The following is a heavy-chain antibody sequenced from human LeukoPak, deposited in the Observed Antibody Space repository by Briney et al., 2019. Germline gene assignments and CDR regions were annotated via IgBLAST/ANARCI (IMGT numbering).Heavy chain of an antibody. Sequence: GGSLRLSCAASGFTFSSYGMHWVRQAPGKGLECVAVIWYDGSNKYYGDSVKGRFTISRDNSKNTLYLQMNSLRAEDTAVYYCARETWAGTYYYYMDVWGKGTTVTVSS. D-gene: IGHD3-10*01. J-gene: IGHJ6*03. CDR3: ARETWAGTYYYYMDV. CDR1: GFTFSSYG. V-gene: IGHV3-33*01. CDR2: IWYDGSNK.